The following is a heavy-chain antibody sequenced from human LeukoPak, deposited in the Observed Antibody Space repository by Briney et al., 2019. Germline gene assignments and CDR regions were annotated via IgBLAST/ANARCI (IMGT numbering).Heavy chain of an antibody. CDR2: ISAYNGNT. J-gene: IGHJ4*02. CDR3: ARSFSAYSSGWYYFDY. D-gene: IGHD6-19*01. CDR1: GYTFTSYD. Sequence: GASVKVSCKASGYTFTSYDISWVRQAPGQGLEWMGWISAYNGNTNYAQKLQGRVTMTTDTSTSTAYMELRSLRSDDTAVYYCARSFSAYSSGWYYFDYWGQGTLVTVSS. V-gene: IGHV1-18*01.